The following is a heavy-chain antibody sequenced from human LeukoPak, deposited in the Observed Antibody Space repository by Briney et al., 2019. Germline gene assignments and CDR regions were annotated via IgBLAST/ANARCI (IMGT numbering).Heavy chain of an antibody. Sequence: GGSLRLSCAASGFTFSSYAMSWVRQAPGRGLEWGSAISGSGGSTYYADSVKGRFTISRENSKHTLYLQMNNLIAEDTAVYYCAIIIVGATLDHAFDIWRQGTMVTVSS. V-gene: IGHV3-23*01. CDR1: GFTFSSYA. J-gene: IGHJ3*02. CDR3: AIIIVGATLDHAFDI. D-gene: IGHD1-26*01. CDR2: ISGSGGST.